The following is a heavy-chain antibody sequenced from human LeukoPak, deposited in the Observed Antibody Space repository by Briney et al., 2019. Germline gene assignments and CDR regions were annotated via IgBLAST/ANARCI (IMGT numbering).Heavy chain of an antibody. V-gene: IGHV3-23*01. D-gene: IGHD3-10*01. CDR1: GFTFSGYA. CDR3: AKAKGVRGVIKGDFDY. CDR2: ISGSGGST. Sequence: HPGGSLRLSCAASGFTFSGYAMSWVRQAPGKGLEWVSVISGSGGSTYYADSVKGRFTTSRDNSKNTLYLQMNSLRAEDTAVYYCAKAKGVRGVIKGDFDYWGQGTLVTVSS. J-gene: IGHJ4*02.